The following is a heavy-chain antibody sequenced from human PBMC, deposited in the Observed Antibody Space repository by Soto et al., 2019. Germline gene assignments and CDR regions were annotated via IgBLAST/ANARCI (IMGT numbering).Heavy chain of an antibody. V-gene: IGHV1-3*04. Sequence: ASVKVSCKASGYTFTSYSMHWVRQAPGQRLEWMGWINTDNGKTRDSQKFQDRVTLTRDTSASTAYMELSSLTSEDTAVYYCARAGNCTSTTCFSGWLAPWGQGTLVTVSS. CDR3: ARAGNCTSTTCFSGWLAP. CDR2: INTDNGKT. J-gene: IGHJ5*02. D-gene: IGHD2-2*01. CDR1: GYTFTSYS.